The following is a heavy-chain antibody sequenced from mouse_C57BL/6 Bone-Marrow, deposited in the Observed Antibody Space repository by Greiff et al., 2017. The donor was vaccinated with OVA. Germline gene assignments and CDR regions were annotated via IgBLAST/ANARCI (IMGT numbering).Heavy chain of an antibody. CDR3: ARHLRSYGSSWFAY. CDR2: ISSGGSYT. V-gene: IGHV5-6*01. CDR1: GFTFSSYG. Sequence: EVQRVESGGDLVKPGGSLKLSCAASGFTFSSYGMSWVRQTPDKRLEWVATISSGGSYTYYPDSVKGRFTLSSDNAKNTLYLQMSSLKSEDTAMYYGARHLRSYGSSWFAYWGQGTLVTVSA. D-gene: IGHD1-1*01. J-gene: IGHJ3*01.